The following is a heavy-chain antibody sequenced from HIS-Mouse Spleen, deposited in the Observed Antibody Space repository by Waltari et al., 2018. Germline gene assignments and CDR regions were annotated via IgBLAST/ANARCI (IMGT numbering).Heavy chain of an antibody. CDR1: GGSFRGYY. D-gene: IGHD2-2*01. Sequence: QVQLQQWGAGLLKPSETLSLTCAVYGGSFRGYYWSWIRQPPGKGLEWIGEINHSGSTNYNPSLKSRVTISVDTSKNQFSLKLSSVTAADTAVYYCARGEGWCSSTSCYDAFDIWGQGTMVTVSS. CDR2: INHSGST. CDR3: ARGEGWCSSTSCYDAFDI. V-gene: IGHV4-34*01. J-gene: IGHJ3*02.